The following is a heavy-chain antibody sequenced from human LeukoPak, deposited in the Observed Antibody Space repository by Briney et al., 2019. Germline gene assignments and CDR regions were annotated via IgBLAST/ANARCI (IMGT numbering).Heavy chain of an antibody. J-gene: IGHJ4*02. CDR1: GYSFTSYW. Sequence: GESLKISCKGSGYSFTSYWIGWVRQVPGKGLEWMGIIYPGDSDTRYSPSFQGQVTISADKSISSAYLQWSSLKASDTAMYYCARTQVAACTHAPYYFDFWGQGTLVTVSS. V-gene: IGHV5-51*01. CDR2: IYPGDSDT. D-gene: IGHD6-13*01. CDR3: ARTQVAACTHAPYYFDF.